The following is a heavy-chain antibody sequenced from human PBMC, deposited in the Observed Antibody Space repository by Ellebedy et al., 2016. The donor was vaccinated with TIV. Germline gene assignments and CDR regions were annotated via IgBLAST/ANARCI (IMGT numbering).Heavy chain of an antibody. CDR2: IDPSDSYS. CDR1: GYSFTSYW. D-gene: IGHD6-19*01. Sequence: PGGSLRLSCKGSGYSFTSYWISWVRQMPGKGLEWMGRIDPSDSYSNYSPSFRGHVTISADKPTSTAYLQWSSLKASDTAMYYCARHERGSSDWGVDYWGQGTLVTVSS. J-gene: IGHJ4*02. V-gene: IGHV5-10-1*01. CDR3: ARHERGSSDWGVDY.